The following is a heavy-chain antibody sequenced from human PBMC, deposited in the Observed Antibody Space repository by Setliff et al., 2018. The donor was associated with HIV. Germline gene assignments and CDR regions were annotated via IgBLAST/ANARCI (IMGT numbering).Heavy chain of an antibody. V-gene: IGHV4-39*01. CDR1: GGPMRSSSYY. J-gene: IGHJ2*01. CDR3: ARRLAIGHWYFDI. Sequence: SSETLSLTCSVSGGPMRSSSYYWGWNRQPPGKGREWFGSIYYTGSTYSNPSLKSRLTISEDASKSQFSLTLRSVTAADTAVYYCARRLAIGHWYFDIWGRGTRVTVS. CDR2: IYYTGST.